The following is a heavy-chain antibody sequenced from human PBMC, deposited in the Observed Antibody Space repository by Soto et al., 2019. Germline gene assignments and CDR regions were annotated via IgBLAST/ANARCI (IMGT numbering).Heavy chain of an antibody. Sequence: SVKVSCKASGFTFTNYDVQWVRQARGQRLEWMGWIVVGSGNTNYAQKFQERVTITRDMATSTAYMELSSLRSEDTGVYYCAVEWGVTATVTYPGTYYDYGMDVWGQGTTVTVSS. CDR3: AVEWGVTATVTYPGTYYDYGMDV. CDR2: IVVGSGNT. D-gene: IGHD5-18*01. V-gene: IGHV1-58*01. CDR1: GFTFTNYD. J-gene: IGHJ6*02.